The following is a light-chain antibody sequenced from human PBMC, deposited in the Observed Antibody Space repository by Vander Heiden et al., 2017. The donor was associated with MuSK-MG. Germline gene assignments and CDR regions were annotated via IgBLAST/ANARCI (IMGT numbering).Light chain of an antibody. CDR1: NIGGKS. CDR2: VDS. V-gene: IGLV3-21*02. Sequence: YVLTPPPSVSLAPGPTVMITCVGYNIGGKSGYWYRQKPDQSPALVASVDSDRPAWIPARVSCSNSGDTATMPISRVEAGEEADYYCQVSDSSRYHHHVVFGGGTKLTVL. CDR3: QVSDSSRYHHHVV. J-gene: IGLJ2*01.